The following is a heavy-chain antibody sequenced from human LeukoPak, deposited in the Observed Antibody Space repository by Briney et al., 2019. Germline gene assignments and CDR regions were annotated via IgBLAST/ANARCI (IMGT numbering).Heavy chain of an antibody. J-gene: IGHJ4*02. V-gene: IGHV4-39*01. CDR2: IYYSGST. D-gene: IGHD3-16*01. Sequence: SETLSRTCTVSGGSISSSSYHWGWIRQPPGKGLEWIGSIYYSGSTYYNPSLKSRVTISVDTSKNQFSLKLSSVTAADTAVYYCARLVGIGGLTGYYFDYWGQGTLVTVSS. CDR1: GGSISSSSYH. CDR3: ARLVGIGGLTGYYFDY.